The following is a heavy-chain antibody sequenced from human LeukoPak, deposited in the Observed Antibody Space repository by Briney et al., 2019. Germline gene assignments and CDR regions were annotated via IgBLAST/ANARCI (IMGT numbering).Heavy chain of an antibody. J-gene: IGHJ4*02. D-gene: IGHD1-26*01. Sequence: SETLSLTCTVSGYSISSNYYWAWIRQPPGKGLEWIGSMFHSGTTAYNPSLKSRVTISKDTSKNQFSLNLRFVTAADTAVYYCARVVGATQLDYWGQGILVTVSS. CDR3: ARVVGATQLDY. CDR2: MFHSGTT. CDR1: GYSISSNYY. V-gene: IGHV4-38-2*02.